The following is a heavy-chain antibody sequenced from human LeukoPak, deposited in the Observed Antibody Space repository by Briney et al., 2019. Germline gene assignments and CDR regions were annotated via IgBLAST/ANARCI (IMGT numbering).Heavy chain of an antibody. D-gene: IGHD5-12*01. V-gene: IGHV4-38-2*01. CDR1: GYSISSGYY. J-gene: IGHJ4*02. CDR2: IYHSGST. CDR3: ARGAPGLRDLPLFDY. Sequence: SETLSLTCAVSGYSISSGYYWGWIRQPPGKELEWIGSIYHSGSTYYNPSLKSRVTISVDTSKNQFSLRLSSVTAADTAVYYCARGAPGLRDLPLFDYWGQGTLVTVSS.